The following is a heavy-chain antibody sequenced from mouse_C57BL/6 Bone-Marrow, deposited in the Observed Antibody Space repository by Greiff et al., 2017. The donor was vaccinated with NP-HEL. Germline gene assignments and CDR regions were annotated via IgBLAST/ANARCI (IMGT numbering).Heavy chain of an antibody. V-gene: IGHV1-81*01. D-gene: IGHD1-1*01. CDR3: ARWAYYGSGPFDY. Sequence: VQLQQSGAELARPGASVKLSCKASGYTFTSYGISWVKQRTGQGLEWIGEIYPRSGNTYYNEEFKGRATLTAAQSSSTACRELRSLTSEDSAVYFCARWAYYGSGPFDYWGQGTTLTVSS. CDR2: IYPRSGNT. J-gene: IGHJ2*01. CDR1: GYTFTSYG.